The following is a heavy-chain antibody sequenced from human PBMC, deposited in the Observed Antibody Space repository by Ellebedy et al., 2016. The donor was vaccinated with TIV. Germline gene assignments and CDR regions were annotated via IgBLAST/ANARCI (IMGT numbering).Heavy chain of an antibody. CDR2: TIPFFDTP. CDR3: AHDYGDL. J-gene: IGHJ2*01. D-gene: IGHD4-17*01. V-gene: IGHV1-69*13. Sequence: ASVKVSXKASGGSFSSFAISWVRQAPGQGLEWMGGTIPFFDTPNYAQSFQGRLTITADESTSTAYMELNSLTSDDTAIYYCAHDYGDLWGRGTLITVSS. CDR1: GGSFSSFA.